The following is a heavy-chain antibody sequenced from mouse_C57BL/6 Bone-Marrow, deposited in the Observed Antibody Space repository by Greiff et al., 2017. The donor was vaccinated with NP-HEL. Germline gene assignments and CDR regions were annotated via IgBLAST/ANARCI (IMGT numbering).Heavy chain of an antibody. CDR3: ASSFITAVNRFAY. Sequence: VKLMQSGAELVRPGTSVKVSCKASGYAFTNYLIDWVKQRPGQGLEWIGVINPGSGGTNYNEKFKGKATLTADKSSSTAYMQLSSRTSEDSAVYFCASSFITAVNRFAYWGQGTLLTVSA. CDR1: GYAFTNYL. J-gene: IGHJ3*01. CDR2: INPGSGGT. V-gene: IGHV1-54*01. D-gene: IGHD1-1*01.